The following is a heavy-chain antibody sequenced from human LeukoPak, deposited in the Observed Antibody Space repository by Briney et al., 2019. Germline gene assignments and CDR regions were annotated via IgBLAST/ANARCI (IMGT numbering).Heavy chain of an antibody. CDR3: ARERSDYGDYDYLDY. Sequence: VASGNVSCKASGGTFSSYAISWVRQAPGQGLEWMGGIIPIFGTANYAQKFQGRVTITADESTSTAYMELSSLRSEDTAVYYCARERSDYGDYDYLDYWGQGTLVTVSS. CDR1: GGTFSSYA. CDR2: IIPIFGTA. V-gene: IGHV1-69*13. D-gene: IGHD4-17*01. J-gene: IGHJ4*02.